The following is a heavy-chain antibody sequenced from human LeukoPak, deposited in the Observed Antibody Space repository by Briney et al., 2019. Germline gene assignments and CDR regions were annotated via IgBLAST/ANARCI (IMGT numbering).Heavy chain of an antibody. D-gene: IGHD3-22*01. Sequence: ASVKVSFKASGYTFTSYYMHWVRQATGQGLEWMGIINPSGGSTSYVQNFQGRVTMTTNTSPNLVYMELSSLRSEDTAVYYCARDLAYYGSSGSLDYWGQGTLVTVSS. CDR2: INPSGGST. CDR3: ARDLAYYGSSGSLDY. V-gene: IGHV1-46*01. CDR1: GYTFTSYY. J-gene: IGHJ4*02.